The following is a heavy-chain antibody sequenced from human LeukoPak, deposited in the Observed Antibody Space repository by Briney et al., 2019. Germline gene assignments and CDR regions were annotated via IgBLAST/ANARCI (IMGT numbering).Heavy chain of an antibody. Sequence: SETLSLTCTVSGGSISTYYWSWIRQPAGKGLEWIGRIYNSGSTNYNSSLKSRVTMSVDTSKNQFSLRLSSVTAADTAVYYCARDRKGGIVVVPAAMYGPRRVMDVWGKGTTVTVSS. CDR2: IYNSGST. CDR3: ARDRKGGIVVVPAAMYGPRRVMDV. D-gene: IGHD2-2*01. J-gene: IGHJ6*03. V-gene: IGHV4-4*07. CDR1: GGSISTYY.